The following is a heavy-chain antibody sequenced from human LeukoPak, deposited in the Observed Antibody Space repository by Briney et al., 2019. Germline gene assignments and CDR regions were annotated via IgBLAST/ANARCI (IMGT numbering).Heavy chain of an antibody. D-gene: IGHD1-7*01. CDR3: AKRRGLELLYYYYMDV. V-gene: IGHV3-23*01. CDR1: GFTFSSYA. CDR2: ISGSGGST. J-gene: IGHJ6*03. Sequence: GGSLRLSCAASGFTFSSYAMTWARQAPGKGLEWVSAISGSGGSTYYADSVKGRFTISRDNSKNTLFLQRNSLRAEDTAVYYCAKRRGLELLYYYYMDVWGKGTTVTVSS.